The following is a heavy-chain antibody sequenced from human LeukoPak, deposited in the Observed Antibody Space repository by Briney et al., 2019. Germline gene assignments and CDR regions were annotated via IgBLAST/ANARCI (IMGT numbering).Heavy chain of an antibody. CDR1: GYTFTNYY. CDR3: AIEGLRLGELSFSPHEAIIDI. V-gene: IGHV1-46*01. J-gene: IGHJ3*02. D-gene: IGHD3-16*02. Sequence: ASVKVSCKASGYTFTNYYIHWVRQAPGQGLEWMGIINPSGGNTGYAQKFQGRVTMTEDTSTDTAYMELSSLRSEDTAVYYCAIEGLRLGELSFSPHEAIIDIWGQGTMVTVSS. CDR2: INPSGGNT.